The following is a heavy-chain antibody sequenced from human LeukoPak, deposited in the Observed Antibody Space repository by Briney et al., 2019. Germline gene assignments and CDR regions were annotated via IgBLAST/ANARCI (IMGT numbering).Heavy chain of an antibody. D-gene: IGHD2-2*01. Sequence: GASVKVSCKASGCTFTSYGISWVRQAPGQGLEWMGWISAYNGNTNYAQKLQGRVTMTTDTSTSTAYMELRSLRSDDTAVYYCARDGLVVPAAKNYYYYYMDVWGKGTTVTVSS. CDR3: ARDGLVVPAAKNYYYYYMDV. CDR2: ISAYNGNT. J-gene: IGHJ6*03. CDR1: GCTFTSYG. V-gene: IGHV1-18*01.